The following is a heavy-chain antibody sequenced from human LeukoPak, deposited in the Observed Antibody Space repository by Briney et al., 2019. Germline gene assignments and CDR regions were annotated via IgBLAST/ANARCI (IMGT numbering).Heavy chain of an antibody. CDR3: TTDTGYGLPNYYYYYMDV. CDR2: IRSKANSYAT. J-gene: IGHJ6*03. CDR1: GFTFSGSA. V-gene: IGHV3-73*01. Sequence: GGSLRLSCAASGFTFSGSAMHWVRQASGKGLEWVGRIRSKANSYATAYAASVKGRFTISRDDSKNTAYLQMNSLKTEDTAVYYCTTDTGYGLPNYYYYYMDVWGKGTTVTVSS. D-gene: IGHD5-18*01.